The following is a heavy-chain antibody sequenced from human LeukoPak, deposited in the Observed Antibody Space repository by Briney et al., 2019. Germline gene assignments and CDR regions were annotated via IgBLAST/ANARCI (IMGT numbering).Heavy chain of an antibody. CDR3: ARGLGSSLRGPFAI. CDR2: INHSGST. CDR1: GGSFSGYY. V-gene: IGHV4-34*01. J-gene: IGHJ3*02. Sequence: PSETLSLTCAVYGGSFSGYYWSWIRQPPGKGLEWIGEINHSGSTNYNPSLKSRVTISVDTSKNQFSLKLSSVTAAPPAVYYCARGLGSSLRGPFAIWGHGTMVTVSS. D-gene: IGHD6-6*01.